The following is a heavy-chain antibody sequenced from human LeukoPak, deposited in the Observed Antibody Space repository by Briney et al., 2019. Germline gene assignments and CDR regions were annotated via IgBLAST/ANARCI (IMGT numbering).Heavy chain of an antibody. J-gene: IGHJ4*02. CDR3: AKDVLSIAVAGLDY. CDR2: ISGSGGST. V-gene: IGHV3-23*01. CDR1: GFTFSSYA. D-gene: IGHD6-19*01. Sequence: GGSLRLSCAASGFTFSSYAMSWVRQAPGKGLEWVSAISGSGGSTYYADSVKGRFTISRDNSKNTLYLQMNSLRVEDTAVYYCAKDVLSIAVAGLDYWGQGTLVTVSS.